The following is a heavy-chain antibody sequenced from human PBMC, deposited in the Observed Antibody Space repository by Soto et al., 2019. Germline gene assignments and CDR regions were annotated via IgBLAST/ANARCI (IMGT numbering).Heavy chain of an antibody. Sequence: SETLSLTCTVYGGSFSGFYWSWIRQPPGKGLEWIGEINHSGSTNYNPSLKSRVTISVDTSKNQFSLKLSSVTAADTAVYYCARRRWAVTFDIWGQGTMVTVSS. CDR3: ARRRWAVTFDI. V-gene: IGHV4-34*01. D-gene: IGHD1-26*01. CDR2: INHSGST. CDR1: GGSFSGFY. J-gene: IGHJ3*02.